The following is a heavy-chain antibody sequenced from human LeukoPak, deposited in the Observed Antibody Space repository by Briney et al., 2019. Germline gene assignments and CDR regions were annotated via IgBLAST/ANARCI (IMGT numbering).Heavy chain of an antibody. D-gene: IGHD3-22*01. CDR2: IYYSGST. CDR1: GGSISSYY. V-gene: IGHV4-59*01. Sequence: PSETLSLTCTVSGGSISSYYWSWIRQPPGKGLEWIGYIYYSGSTNYNPSLKGRVTISVDTSKNQFSLKLSSVTAADTAVYYCARENYDSSGYYYRFDYWGQGTLVTVSS. CDR3: ARENYDSSGYYYRFDY. J-gene: IGHJ4*02.